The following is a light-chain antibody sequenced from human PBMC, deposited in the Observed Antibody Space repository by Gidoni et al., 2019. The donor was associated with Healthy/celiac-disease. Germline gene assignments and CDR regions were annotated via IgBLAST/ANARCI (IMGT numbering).Light chain of an antibody. Sequence: EIVMTQSPATLSVSPGERATLSCRASQSVSSNLAWYQQKPGQAPRLLIYGASTRATGIPASFSGSGSGTEFTLTISSLQSEDLAVYYCQQYNNWPITFGHGTRLEIK. CDR3: QQYNNWPIT. J-gene: IGKJ5*01. CDR2: GAS. CDR1: QSVSSN. V-gene: IGKV3-15*01.